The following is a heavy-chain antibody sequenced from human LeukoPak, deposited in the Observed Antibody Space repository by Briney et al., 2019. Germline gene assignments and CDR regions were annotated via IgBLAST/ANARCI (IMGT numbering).Heavy chain of an antibody. CDR2: ISYDGSNK. J-gene: IGHJ4*02. D-gene: IGHD2-2*01. Sequence: GGSLRLSCAASGFTFSSYAMHWVRQAPGKGLEWVAVISYDGSNKYYADSVKGRFTISRDNSKNTLYLQMNSLRAEDTAVYYCAKEPLPIALYCSSTSCPLDYWGQGTLVTVSS. V-gene: IGHV3-30-3*01. CDR1: GFTFSSYA. CDR3: AKEPLPIALYCSSTSCPLDY.